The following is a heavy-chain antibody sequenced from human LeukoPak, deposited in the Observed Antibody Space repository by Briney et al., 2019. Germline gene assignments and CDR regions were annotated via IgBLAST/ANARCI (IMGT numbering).Heavy chain of an antibody. CDR3: AKGEWEVPEYFQH. Sequence: TGGSLRLSCAASGFTFSSYAMSWVRQAPGKGLEGVSAISGSGGSTYYADSVKGRFTISRDNSKNTLYLQMNSLRAEDTAVYYCAKGEWEVPEYFQHWGQGTLVTVSS. D-gene: IGHD1-26*01. J-gene: IGHJ1*01. CDR2: ISGSGGST. V-gene: IGHV3-23*01. CDR1: GFTFSSYA.